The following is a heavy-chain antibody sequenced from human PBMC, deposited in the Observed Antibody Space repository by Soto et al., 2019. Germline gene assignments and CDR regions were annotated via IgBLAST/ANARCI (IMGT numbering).Heavy chain of an antibody. CDR2: ISSNSDTI. V-gene: IGHV3-9*02. J-gene: IGHJ4*02. CDR1: GFTADDDA. CDR3: AKDMKWGGMTTIHYFDS. Sequence: EVQLVESGGGLVQPGRSLRLSCVASGFTADDDAMHWVRQAPGKGLEWGSGISSNSDTIDCADSVKGRFTISRDNAKNPLFLQMNSLRPEDTALYSCAKDMKWGGMTTIHYFDSWGQGTLVTVSS. D-gene: IGHD4-17*01.